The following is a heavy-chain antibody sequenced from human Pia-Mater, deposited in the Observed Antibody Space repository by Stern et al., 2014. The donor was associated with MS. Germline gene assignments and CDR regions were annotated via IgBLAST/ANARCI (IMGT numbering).Heavy chain of an antibody. CDR3: ARGKGWFDP. CDR2: IDYSGST. Sequence: QLQLQESGPGLVKPSETLSLTCNVSGGTISSYYWSWVRQPPGKGLEWIGYIDYSGSTNSNPSLKSRVTISVDTSKNQFSLKLSSVTAADTAVYYCARGKGWFDPWGQGTLVTVSS. J-gene: IGHJ5*02. V-gene: IGHV4-59*01. CDR1: GGTISSYY.